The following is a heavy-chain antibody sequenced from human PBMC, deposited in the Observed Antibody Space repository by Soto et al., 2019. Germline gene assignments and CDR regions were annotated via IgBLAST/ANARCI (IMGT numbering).Heavy chain of an antibody. V-gene: IGHV3-23*01. CDR1: GFTFRSYA. Sequence: GWSLRLSCAASGFTFRSYAMTWVRQAPGKGLEWVSAISGSAGTFYADSVKGRFTISRDNSKNTVDLQMNSLRAEDTAVYYFATAKEYDFVWGSERYTSEYWGQGTLVTVS. D-gene: IGHD3-16*02. CDR3: ATAKEYDFVWGSERYTSEY. J-gene: IGHJ4*02. CDR2: ISGSAGT.